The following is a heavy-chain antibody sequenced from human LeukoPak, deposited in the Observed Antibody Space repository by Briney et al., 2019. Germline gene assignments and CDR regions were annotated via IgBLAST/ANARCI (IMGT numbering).Heavy chain of an antibody. D-gene: IGHD6-19*01. CDR1: GFTFSSYV. V-gene: IGHV3-21*06. CDR3: ARGSPLLQSLYFLH. J-gene: IGHJ1*01. Sequence: GGSLRLSCAASGFTFSSYVMHWVRQAPGKGLEWVSSISSSSSYIYYADSVKGRFTISRDNAKNSLYLQMNSLRAEDTAVFYCARGSPLLQSLYFLHWGQGTLVTVSS. CDR2: ISSSSSYI.